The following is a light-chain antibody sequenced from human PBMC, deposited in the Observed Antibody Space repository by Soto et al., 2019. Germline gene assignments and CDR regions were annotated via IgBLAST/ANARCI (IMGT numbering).Light chain of an antibody. V-gene: IGLV1-40*01. CDR3: QSYDSSFL. CDR2: GNS. Sequence: QPVLTQPPSVSGAPGQRVTISCTGSSSNIGAGYDVHWYQQLPGTAPKLLIYGNSNRPSGVPDRFSGSKSGTSASLAITGLQAEDEADYYCQSYDSSFLFGGGTKLTVL. CDR1: SSNIGAGYD. J-gene: IGLJ2*01.